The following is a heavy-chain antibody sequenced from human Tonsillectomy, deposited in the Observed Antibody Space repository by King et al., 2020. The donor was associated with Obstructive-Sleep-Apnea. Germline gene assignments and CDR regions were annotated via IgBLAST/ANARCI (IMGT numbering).Heavy chain of an antibody. CDR3: ARATGTFLGGYEDYGMDV. CDR1: GFTFSSYT. CDR2: ISYDGSHK. V-gene: IGHV3-30*04. Sequence: HVQLVESGGGVVQPGRSLRLSCAASGFTFSSYTMHWVRQAPGKGLEWVAVISYDGSHKYYADSVKGRFTISRDTSKNTLYLQMNSLRAEDTAVYYCARATGTFLGGYEDYGMDVWGQGTTVTVSS. J-gene: IGHJ6*02. D-gene: IGHD2/OR15-2a*01.